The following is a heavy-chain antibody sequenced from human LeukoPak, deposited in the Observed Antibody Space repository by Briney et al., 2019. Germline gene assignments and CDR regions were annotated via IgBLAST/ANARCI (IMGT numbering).Heavy chain of an antibody. Sequence: SETLSLTCTVSGGSISSSSYYWSWIRQPAGKGLEWIGRIYSSGSTNYNPSLRSRVAISIDTPKKQFSLKVSSVTAADTAVYYCAREANDYGGNFPPDPFDIWGQGTMVTVSS. J-gene: IGHJ3*02. CDR2: IYSSGST. V-gene: IGHV4-61*02. CDR3: AREANDYGGNFPPDPFDI. D-gene: IGHD4-23*01. CDR1: GGSISSSSYY.